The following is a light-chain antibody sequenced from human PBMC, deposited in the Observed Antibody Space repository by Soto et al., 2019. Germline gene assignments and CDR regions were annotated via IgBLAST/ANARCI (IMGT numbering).Light chain of an antibody. CDR1: SGSIASKY. CDR2: EDN. V-gene: IGLV6-57*04. Sequence: NFMLTQPHSVSESPGKTVTISCTRSSGSIASKYVQWYQQRPGSAPTTVIYEDNQRPSGVPDRFSGSIDSSSNSASLTISGLKTEDEADYYCQSYDSSNYVSGTGTKVTVL. J-gene: IGLJ1*01. CDR3: QSYDSSNYV.